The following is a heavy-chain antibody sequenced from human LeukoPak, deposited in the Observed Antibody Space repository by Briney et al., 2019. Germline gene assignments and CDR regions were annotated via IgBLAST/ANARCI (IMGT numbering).Heavy chain of an antibody. J-gene: IGHJ4*02. CDR2: ISSSSSSI. CDR1: GFTFRTYT. CDR3: ARVPLILLGIRRYFDY. Sequence: GGSLRLSCAASGFTFRTYTMNWVRQAPGKGLEWISSISSSSSSIYYADSVKGRFTISRDNANNSLYLQMNSLRDEDTAVYYCARVPLILLGIRRYFDYWGQGTLVTVSS. V-gene: IGHV3-48*02. D-gene: IGHD7-27*01.